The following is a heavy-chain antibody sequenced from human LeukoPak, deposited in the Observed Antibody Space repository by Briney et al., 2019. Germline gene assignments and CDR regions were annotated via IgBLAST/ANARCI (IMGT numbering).Heavy chain of an antibody. Sequence: GGSLRLSCAASGFIFSTYGMHWVRQAPGKGLEWVAFIRNDGSDKYYAVSVKGRFTISRDNSKNTLYLQMNSLRAEDTAVYYCAKDGLRYGSGSSLDYWGQGTLVTVSS. CDR2: IRNDGSDK. CDR3: AKDGLRYGSGSSLDY. J-gene: IGHJ4*02. D-gene: IGHD3-10*01. V-gene: IGHV3-30*02. CDR1: GFIFSTYG.